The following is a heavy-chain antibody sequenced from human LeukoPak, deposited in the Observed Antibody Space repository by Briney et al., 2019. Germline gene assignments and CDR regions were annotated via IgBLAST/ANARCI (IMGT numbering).Heavy chain of an antibody. CDR1: GFSFSSYS. J-gene: IGHJ4*02. D-gene: IGHD1-14*01. Sequence: KPGGSLRLSCAASGFSFSSYSMNWVSQAPGKGLEWVSSISSSSSYIYYADSVKGRFTISRDNAKNSLYLQLNSLRAEDTAVYYCARDWYGQSDYWGQGTLVTVPS. CDR2: ISSSSSYI. V-gene: IGHV3-21*01. CDR3: ARDWYGQSDY.